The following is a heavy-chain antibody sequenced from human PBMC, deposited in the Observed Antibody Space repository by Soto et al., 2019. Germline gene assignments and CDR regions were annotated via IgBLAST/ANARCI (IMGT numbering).Heavy chain of an antibody. Sequence: QVQLVESGGGVVQPGRSLRLSCAASGFTFSSYGMHWVRQAPGKGLEWVAVISYDGSNKYYADSVKGRFTISRDNSKNTLYLQMNSLRAEDTAVYYCAKDQVRVVAAAAFDYWGQGTLVTVSS. J-gene: IGHJ4*02. CDR1: GFTFSSYG. D-gene: IGHD2-15*01. CDR2: ISYDGSNK. V-gene: IGHV3-30*18. CDR3: AKDQVRVVAAAAFDY.